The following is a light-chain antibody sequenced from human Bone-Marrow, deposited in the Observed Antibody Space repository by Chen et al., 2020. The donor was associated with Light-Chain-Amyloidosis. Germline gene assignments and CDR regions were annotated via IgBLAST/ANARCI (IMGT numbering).Light chain of an antibody. J-gene: IGLJ3*02. Sequence: QAVVTQEPSPTVSPGGTVTLTCGSSTGAVTSGHYPYWFQQNPGHAPRTLIYDTSNKHSWPPARFSGSLRGGKAALTLSGAQPEDEAEYYCLLSYSGAWVFGGGTKLTVL. CDR3: LLSYSGAWV. CDR2: DTS. CDR1: TGAVTSGHY. V-gene: IGLV7-46*01.